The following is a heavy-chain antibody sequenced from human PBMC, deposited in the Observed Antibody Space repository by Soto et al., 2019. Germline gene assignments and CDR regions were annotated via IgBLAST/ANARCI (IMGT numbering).Heavy chain of an antibody. D-gene: IGHD2-8*01. J-gene: IGHJ6*02. CDR2: IYPDDSDT. V-gene: IGHV5-51*01. CDR1: GYSFSKYW. Sequence: GESLKISCKGSGYSFSKYWIGWVRQMPGKDLEWMAIIYPDDSDTRYSPSFQGQVTISADKSISTAYLQWSSLKASDTAMYYCARPTNRGKYYYGMDAWGQGTTVTVSS. CDR3: ARPTNRGKYYYGMDA.